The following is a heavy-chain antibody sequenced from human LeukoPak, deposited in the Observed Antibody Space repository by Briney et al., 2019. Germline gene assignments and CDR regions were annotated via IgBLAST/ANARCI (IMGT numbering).Heavy chain of an antibody. V-gene: IGHV3-23*01. Sequence: GGSLRLSCAASGFTFSSYAMSGVRQAPGKGLEWVSAISGSGGSTYYADSVKGRFTISRDNSKNTLYLQMNSLRAEDTAVYYCVPRSPEYFQHWGQGTLVTVSS. CDR2: ISGSGGST. D-gene: IGHD2-15*01. CDR1: GFTFSSYA. CDR3: VPRSPEYFQH. J-gene: IGHJ1*01.